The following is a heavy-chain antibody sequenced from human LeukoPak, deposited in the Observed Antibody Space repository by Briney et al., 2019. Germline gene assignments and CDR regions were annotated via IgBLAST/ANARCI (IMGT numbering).Heavy chain of an antibody. CDR1: GASISDYY. D-gene: IGHD3-9*01. CDR3: ARDKTNYDILTGPGMDV. V-gene: IGHV4-34*01. CDR2: INHSGST. Sequence: SETLSLTCTVSGASISDYYWSWIRQPPGKGLEWIGEINHSGSTNYNPSLKSRVTISVDTSKNQFSLKLSSVTAADTAVYYCARDKTNYDILTGPGMDVWGQGTTVTVSS. J-gene: IGHJ6*02.